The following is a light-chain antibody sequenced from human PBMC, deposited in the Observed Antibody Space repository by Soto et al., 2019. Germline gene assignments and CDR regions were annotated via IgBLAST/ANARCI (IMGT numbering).Light chain of an antibody. CDR1: VSVQSN. Sequence: EVVMTQSPATLSVSPGERVTLSCRASVSVQSNLAWYQQKPGQGPSLLIYYASTRVTGVTDRFSGSVSGTEFTHTISSLQSHDFGVDYWQHYSNWPPTFGPGTKVEIK. CDR3: QHYSNWPPT. V-gene: IGKV3-15*01. CDR2: YAS. J-gene: IGKJ3*01.